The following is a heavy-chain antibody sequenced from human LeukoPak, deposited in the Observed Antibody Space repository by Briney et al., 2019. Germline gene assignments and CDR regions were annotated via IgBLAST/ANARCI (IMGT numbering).Heavy chain of an antibody. CDR2: ISSSGSTI. J-gene: IGHJ4*02. CDR1: GFTFSSYE. Sequence: GGSLRLSCAASGFTFSSYEMNWVRQAPGKGLEWVSYISSSGSTIYYADSVKGRLTISRDNAKNSLYLQMNSLRAEDTAVYYCARHGTSDYGDYVTFDYWGQGTLVTVSS. CDR3: ARHGTSDYGDYVTFDY. V-gene: IGHV3-48*03. D-gene: IGHD4-17*01.